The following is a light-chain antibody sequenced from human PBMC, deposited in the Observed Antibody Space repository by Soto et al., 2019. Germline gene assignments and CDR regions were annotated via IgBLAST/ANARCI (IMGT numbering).Light chain of an antibody. CDR1: QSVSIN. Sequence: EIVMTHSPATLSVSPGARATLSCSASQSVSINLAWYQQKPGQAPRLLFYGASTRAAGIPARFSGSGSGTEFTLTISSLQSEDFAVYYCQQYNNWPPITFGQGTRLEIK. CDR2: GAS. CDR3: QQYNNWPPIT. V-gene: IGKV3-15*01. J-gene: IGKJ5*01.